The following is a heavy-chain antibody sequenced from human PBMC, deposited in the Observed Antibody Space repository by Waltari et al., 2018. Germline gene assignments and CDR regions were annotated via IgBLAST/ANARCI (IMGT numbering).Heavy chain of an antibody. CDR2: IYTSGST. Sequence: QVQLQESGPGLAKPSETLSLTCTVSGGSISSYYWSWIRQPAGKGLEFIGRIYTSGSTSENPSLKSRVTMSLDTSKNQFSLKLSSVTAADTAVYYCARNSGDLSWPWGQGTLVIVSS. CDR3: ARNSGDLSWP. D-gene: IGHD3-16*02. CDR1: GGSISSYY. V-gene: IGHV4-4*07. J-gene: IGHJ5*02.